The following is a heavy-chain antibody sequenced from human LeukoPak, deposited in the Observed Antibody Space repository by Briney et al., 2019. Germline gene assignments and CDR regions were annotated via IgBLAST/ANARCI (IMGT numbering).Heavy chain of an antibody. Sequence: SETLSLTCSVSGASITSSYWSWIRQTPGKGCEWIGNIYSGSTNYNPSFESRVTVSLDTSKNHFSLRLTSVTAADTALYYCARDGYGSGSYGWFDPWGQGTLVTVSS. D-gene: IGHD3-10*01. CDR3: ARDGYGSGSYGWFDP. J-gene: IGHJ5*02. V-gene: IGHV4-59*01. CDR2: IYSGST. CDR1: GASITSSY.